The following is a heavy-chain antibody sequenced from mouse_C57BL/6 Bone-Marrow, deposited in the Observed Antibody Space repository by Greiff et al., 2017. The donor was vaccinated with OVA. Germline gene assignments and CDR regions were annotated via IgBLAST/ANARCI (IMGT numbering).Heavy chain of an antibody. CDR2: IHPNSGST. J-gene: IGHJ3*01. Sequence: QVQLQQPGAELVKPGASVKLSCKASGYTFTSYWMHWVKQRPGQGLEWIGMIHPNSGSTNYNEKFKSKATLTVDKSSSTAYMQLSSLTSEDPAVYYCAREGDYSFAYWGQGTLVTVSA. V-gene: IGHV1-64*01. CDR3: AREGDYSFAY. CDR1: GYTFTSYW. D-gene: IGHD1-1*01.